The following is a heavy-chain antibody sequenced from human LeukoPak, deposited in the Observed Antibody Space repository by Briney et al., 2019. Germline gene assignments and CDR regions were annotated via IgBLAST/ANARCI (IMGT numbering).Heavy chain of an antibody. V-gene: IGHV1-2*02. Sequence: ASVKVSCKASGYTFTGYYMHWVRQAPGQGLEWMGWINPNSGGTNYAQKFQGRVTMTRDTSISTAYMELSRLRSDDTAVYYCARFPIFGVVIHGYYFDYWGQGTLVTVSS. D-gene: IGHD3-3*01. J-gene: IGHJ4*02. CDR2: INPNSGGT. CDR1: GYTFTGYY. CDR3: ARFPIFGVVIHGYYFDY.